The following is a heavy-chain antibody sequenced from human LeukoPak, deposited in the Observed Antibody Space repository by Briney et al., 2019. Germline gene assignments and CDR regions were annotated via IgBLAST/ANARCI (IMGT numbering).Heavy chain of an antibody. Sequence: GGSLRLSCAASGFTFSSYGMHWVRQAPGKGLEWVAVISYDGSNKYYADSVKGRFTISRDNSKNTLYLQMNSLRAEDTAVYYCARPPLRFLGEDYYFDYWGQGTLVTVSS. CDR3: ARPPLRFLGEDYYFDY. CDR2: ISYDGSNK. V-gene: IGHV3-30*03. J-gene: IGHJ4*02. CDR1: GFTFSSYG. D-gene: IGHD3-3*01.